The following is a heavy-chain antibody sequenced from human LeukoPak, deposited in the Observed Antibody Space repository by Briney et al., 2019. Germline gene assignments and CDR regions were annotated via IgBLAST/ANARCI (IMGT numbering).Heavy chain of an antibody. CDR3: ARDVGATPGYFDY. V-gene: IGHV4-38-2*02. D-gene: IGHD1-26*01. CDR2: IYHSGST. Sequence: SETLSLTCTVSGYSISSGYYWGCIRQPPGKGLEWIGSIYHSGSTYYNPSLKSRATISVDTSKNQFSRKLSSVTAADTAVYYCARDVGATPGYFDYWGQGTLVTVSS. CDR1: GYSISSGYY. J-gene: IGHJ4*02.